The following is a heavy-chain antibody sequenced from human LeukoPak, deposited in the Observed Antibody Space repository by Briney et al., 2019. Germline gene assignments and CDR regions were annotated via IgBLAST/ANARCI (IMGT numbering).Heavy chain of an antibody. D-gene: IGHD3-22*01. CDR2: IWYDGSNK. CDR1: GFTFSSYG. CDR3: ASGAGYYSEDAFDI. Sequence: GGSLRLSCAASGFTFSSYGMHWVRQAPGKGLEWVAVIWYDGSNKYYADSVKGRFTISRDNSKNTLYLQMNSLRAEDTAVYYCASGAGYYSEDAFDIWGRGTMVTVSS. J-gene: IGHJ3*02. V-gene: IGHV3-33*01.